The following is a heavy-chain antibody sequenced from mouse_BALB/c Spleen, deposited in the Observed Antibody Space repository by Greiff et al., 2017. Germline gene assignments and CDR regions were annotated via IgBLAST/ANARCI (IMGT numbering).Heavy chain of an antibody. CDR1: GFSLTSYG. V-gene: IGHV2-2*02. Sequence: VKLMESGPGLVQPSQSLSITCTVSGFSLTSYGVHWVRQSPGKGLEWLGVIWSGGSTDYNAAFISRLSISKDNSKSQVFFKMNSLQANDTAIYYCARDDGYWYFDVWGAGTTVTVSS. CDR2: IWSGGST. CDR3: ARDDGYWYFDV. D-gene: IGHD2-3*01. J-gene: IGHJ1*01.